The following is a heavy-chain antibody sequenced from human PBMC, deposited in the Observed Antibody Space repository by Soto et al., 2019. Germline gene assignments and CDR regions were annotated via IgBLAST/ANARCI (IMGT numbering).Heavy chain of an antibody. CDR1: GYTFTSYA. V-gene: IGHV1-3*01. Sequence: ASVKVSCQASGYTFTSYAMHLGRPAPGQRLEWMGWINAGNGNTKYSQKFQGRVTITRDTSASTAYMELSSLRSEDTAVYYCARERDSGSYALLDPWGQGTLVTVSS. D-gene: IGHD1-26*01. CDR3: ARERDSGSYALLDP. J-gene: IGHJ5*02. CDR2: INAGNGNT.